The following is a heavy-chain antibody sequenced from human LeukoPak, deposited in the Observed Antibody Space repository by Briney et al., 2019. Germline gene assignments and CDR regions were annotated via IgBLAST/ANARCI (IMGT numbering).Heavy chain of an antibody. CDR2: ISSSGSTI. CDR1: GFXFSNYE. CDR3: ARDDSYGLDY. J-gene: IGHJ4*02. D-gene: IGHD5-18*01. Sequence: PGGSLRLSCAASGFXFSNYEINWVRQAPGKGLEWVSYISSSGSTIYYAYSVKGRFTISRDNAKNSLYLQMNSLRAEDTAVYYCARDDSYGLDYWGQGTRVTVSS. V-gene: IGHV3-48*03.